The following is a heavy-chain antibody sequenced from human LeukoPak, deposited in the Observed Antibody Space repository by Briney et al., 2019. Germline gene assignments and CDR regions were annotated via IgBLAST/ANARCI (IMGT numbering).Heavy chain of an antibody. V-gene: IGHV1-2*02. J-gene: IGHJ4*02. D-gene: IGHD5-12*01. CDR1: GYTLTAYY. Sequence: ASVKVSCKATGYTLTAYYMHWVRQAPGQGLEWMGWINPNSGDTEYAHKFQGRVTMTRDTSINTAYMELTSLRSDDTAVYYCARVGERAIAALWSYWGQGTPVTVSS. CDR2: INPNSGDT. CDR3: ARVGERAIAALWSY.